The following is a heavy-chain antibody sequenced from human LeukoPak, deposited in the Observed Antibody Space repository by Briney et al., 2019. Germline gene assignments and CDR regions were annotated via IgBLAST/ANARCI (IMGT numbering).Heavy chain of an antibody. D-gene: IGHD4-17*01. V-gene: IGHV1-18*04. Sequence: ASVTVSCKASGYTFTSYGLSWVRQAPGQGLEWMGWISAYNGNTNYAQKLQGRVTMTTDTSTSTAYMELRSLRSDDTAVYYCARVSYGDYVIDYWGQGTLVTVSS. J-gene: IGHJ4*02. CDR1: GYTFTSYG. CDR2: ISAYNGNT. CDR3: ARVSYGDYVIDY.